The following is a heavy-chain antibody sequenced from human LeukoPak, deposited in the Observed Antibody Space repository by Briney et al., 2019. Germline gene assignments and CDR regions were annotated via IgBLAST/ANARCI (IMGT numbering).Heavy chain of an antibody. J-gene: IGHJ4*02. V-gene: IGHV3-33*01. Sequence: GGSLRLSCAASGFTFSSYGMHWVRQAPGKGLEWVAVIWYDGSNKFYADSVKGRFTISRDNSKNTLYLQMNSLRAEDTAVYYCARGRYFDWLFDFFDYWGQGTLVTVSS. CDR1: GFTFSSYG. CDR2: IWYDGSNK. CDR3: ARGRYFDWLFDFFDY. D-gene: IGHD3-9*01.